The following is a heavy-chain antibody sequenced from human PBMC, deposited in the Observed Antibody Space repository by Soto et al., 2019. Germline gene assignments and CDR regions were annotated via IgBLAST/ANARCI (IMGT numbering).Heavy chain of an antibody. D-gene: IGHD4-17*01. CDR1: GGSISSYY. J-gene: IGHJ4*02. V-gene: IGHV4-59*08. CDR3: ARLDHTVTTSLHFDY. CDR2: IYYSGST. Sequence: SETLSLTCTFSGGSISSYYWSWIRQPPGKGLEWIGYIYYSGSTNYNPSLKSRVTISVDTSKNQFSLKLSSVTAADTAVYYYARLDHTVTTSLHFDYWGQGTLVTVSS.